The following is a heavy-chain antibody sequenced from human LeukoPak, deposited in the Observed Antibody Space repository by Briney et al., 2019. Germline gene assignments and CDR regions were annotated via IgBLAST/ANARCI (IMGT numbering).Heavy chain of an antibody. J-gene: IGHJ6*03. D-gene: IGHD3-22*01. CDR1: GYTFTGYY. CDR2: INPNSGGT. V-gene: IGHV1-2*02. CDR3: ARDYIDYYDSRRYYYYYMDV. Sequence: ASVKVSCKASGYTFTGYYMHWVRQAPGQGLEWMGWINPNSGGTNYAQKFQGRVTMTRDTSISTAYMELSSLRSDDTAVYYCARDYIDYYDSRRYYYYYMDVWGKGTTVTVSS.